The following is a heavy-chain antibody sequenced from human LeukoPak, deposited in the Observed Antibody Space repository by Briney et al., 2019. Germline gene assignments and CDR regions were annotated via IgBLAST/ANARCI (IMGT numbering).Heavy chain of an antibody. CDR2: INPNSGDT. CDR3: ARGVRYGYYFDY. V-gene: IGHV1-2*02. J-gene: IGHJ4*02. D-gene: IGHD3-10*01. Sequence: ASVKVSCKASGYTFTDYYVYWVRQAPGQGLEWMGWINPNSGDTNYAQKFQGRVTMTTDTSTSTAYMELRSLRSDDTAVYYCARGVRYGYYFDYWGQGTLVTVSS. CDR1: GYTFTDYY.